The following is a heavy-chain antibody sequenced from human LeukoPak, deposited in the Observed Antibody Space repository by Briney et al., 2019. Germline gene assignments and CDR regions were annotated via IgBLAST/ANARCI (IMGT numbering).Heavy chain of an antibody. CDR3: ARVLIEYYYDSSGYSFDY. D-gene: IGHD3-22*01. Sequence: GSSVKVSCKASGGTFSSYAISWVRQAPGQGLEWMGGIIPIFGTANYAQKFQGRVTITADESTSTAYMELSSLRSEDTAVYYCARVLIEYYYDSSGYSFDYWGQGTLVTVSS. CDR1: GGTFSSYA. V-gene: IGHV1-69*19. J-gene: IGHJ4*02. CDR2: IIPIFGTA.